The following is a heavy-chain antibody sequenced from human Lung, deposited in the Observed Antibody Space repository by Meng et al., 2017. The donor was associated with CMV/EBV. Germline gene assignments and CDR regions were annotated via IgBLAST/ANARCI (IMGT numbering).Heavy chain of an antibody. CDR3: ARLFHTSLGTNYYYGMDV. CDR1: GYTFTGYN. D-gene: IGHD3-10*01. V-gene: IGHV1-2*02. Sequence: ASXXVSXKASGYTFTGYNIHWVRQAPGQGLEWMGWINPNSGDTKYAQKFQGRVALTRDTSISTAYMELSSLKSDDTAVFFCARLFHTSLGTNYYYGMDVWGQGTXVTVSS. J-gene: IGHJ6*02. CDR2: INPNSGDT.